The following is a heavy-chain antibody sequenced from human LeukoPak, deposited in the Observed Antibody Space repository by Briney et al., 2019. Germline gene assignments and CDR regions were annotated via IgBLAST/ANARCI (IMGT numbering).Heavy chain of an antibody. J-gene: IGHJ4*02. V-gene: IGHV1-69*13. CDR3: ASPNYSAIAAAAPTVTGFDY. CDR1: GGTFSSYA. CDR2: IIPIFGTA. Sequence: SVKVSCKASGGTFSSYAISWVRQAPGQGLEWMGGIIPIFGTANYAQKFQGRVTITADESTSTAYMELSSLRSEDTAVYYCASPNYSAIAAAAPTVTGFDYWGQGTLVTVSS. D-gene: IGHD6-13*01.